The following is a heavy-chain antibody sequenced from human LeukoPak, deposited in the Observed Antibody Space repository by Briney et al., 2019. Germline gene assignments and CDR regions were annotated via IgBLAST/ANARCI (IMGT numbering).Heavy chain of an antibody. D-gene: IGHD6-19*01. CDR3: ARDSSGWSHDAFDI. Sequence: PGGSLRLSXAASGFTFSSYEMNWVRQAPGKGLEWVSYISSSGSTIYYTDTVEGRFTISRDNAKNSLYLQMNSLRAEDTAIYYCARDSSGWSHDAFDIWGQGTMVTVSS. CDR1: GFTFSSYE. J-gene: IGHJ3*02. V-gene: IGHV3-48*03. CDR2: ISSSGSTI.